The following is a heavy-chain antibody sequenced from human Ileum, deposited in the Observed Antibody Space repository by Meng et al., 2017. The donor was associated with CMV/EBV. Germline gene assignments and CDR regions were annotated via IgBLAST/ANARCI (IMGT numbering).Heavy chain of an antibody. V-gene: IGHV3-23*01. J-gene: IGHJ4*02. Sequence: GGSLRLSCAASGFTFSSYAMNWVRQAPGEGREWVATIRGSDVNTYYAGSVMGRFIVSRDNSKNTLYLQMNSLRAEDTATYYCAKSPYISEYHYDSSGYFDYWGQGTLVTVSS. CDR3: AKSPYISEYHYDSSGYFDY. CDR2: IRGSDVNT. CDR1: GFTFSSYA. D-gene: IGHD3-22*01.